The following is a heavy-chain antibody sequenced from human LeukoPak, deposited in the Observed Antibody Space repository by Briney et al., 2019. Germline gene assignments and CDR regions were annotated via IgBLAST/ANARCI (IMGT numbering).Heavy chain of an antibody. CDR1: GFILSTHG. CDR3: ARDLSFGSLDF. V-gene: IGHV3-33*01. Sequence: SGGSLRLSWAASGFILSTHGMHWVRQAPGKGREWVAGMWYDGSREDYADSVKGRFNISRDMSRNTLNLQMNSLRVEDTAMFYCARDLSFGSLDFRGQGTLVTVSS. D-gene: IGHD1-26*01. J-gene: IGHJ4*02. CDR2: MWYDGSRE.